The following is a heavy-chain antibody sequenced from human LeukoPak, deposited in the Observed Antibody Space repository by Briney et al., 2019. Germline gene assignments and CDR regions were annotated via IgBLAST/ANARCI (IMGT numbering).Heavy chain of an antibody. CDR2: ISGSGTST. D-gene: IGHD3-10*01. J-gene: IGHJ4*02. V-gene: IGHV3-23*01. CDR1: GFTFSSYA. Sequence: GGSLRLSCAASGFTFSSYAMSWVRQAPGKGLEWVSGISGSGTSTYYADSVKGRFTISRDNSKNTLSLQMNSLRAEDTAVYYCAKGGSRSTMVQVDYWGQGTLVTVSS. CDR3: AKGGSRSTMVQVDY.